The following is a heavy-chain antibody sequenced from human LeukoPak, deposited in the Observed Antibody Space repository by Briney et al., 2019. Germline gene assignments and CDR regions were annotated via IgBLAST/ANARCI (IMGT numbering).Heavy chain of an antibody. J-gene: IGHJ4*02. D-gene: IGHD5-18*01. CDR1: GFTFSSYA. V-gene: IGHV3-30-3*01. CDR3: AKDEGYSYPPNFDY. Sequence: GGSLRLSCAASGFTFSSYAMHWVRQAPGKGLEWVAVISYDGSNKYYEDSVKGRFTISRDNSKNTLYLQMNSLRAEDTAVYYCAKDEGYSYPPNFDYWGQGTLVTVSS. CDR2: ISYDGSNK.